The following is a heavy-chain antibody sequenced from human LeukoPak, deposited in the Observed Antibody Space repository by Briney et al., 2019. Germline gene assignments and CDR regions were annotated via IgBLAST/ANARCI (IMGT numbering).Heavy chain of an antibody. CDR2: ISAYNGNT. CDR3: ARDRQWFGETTKPPFDY. Sequence: GASVKVSCKASGYTFTSYGISWVRQAPGQGLEWMGWISAYNGNTNYAQKLQGRVTMTTDTSTSTAYMELRSLRSDDTAVYYCARDRQWFGETTKPPFDYWGQGTLVTVSS. J-gene: IGHJ4*02. V-gene: IGHV1-18*01. CDR1: GYTFTSYG. D-gene: IGHD3-10*01.